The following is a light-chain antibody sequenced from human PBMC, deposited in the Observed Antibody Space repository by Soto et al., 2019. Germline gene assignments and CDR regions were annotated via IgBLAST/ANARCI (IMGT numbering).Light chain of an antibody. CDR2: GAS. Sequence: EILLTQTPGTLSLSPGERATLSCRASQSVRNNYVAWYQQRPGQAPRLLIHGASGRATGIPDRFSGSGSGTDFTLTISRLEPEDFAVYYCQQYGSPPYTFGQGTKL. J-gene: IGKJ2*01. CDR3: QQYGSPPYT. CDR1: QSVRNNY. V-gene: IGKV3-20*01.